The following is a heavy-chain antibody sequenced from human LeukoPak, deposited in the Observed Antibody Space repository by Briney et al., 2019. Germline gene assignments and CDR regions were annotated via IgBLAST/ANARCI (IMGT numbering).Heavy chain of an antibody. Sequence: GRSLRLSCAASGFTFDDYAMHWVRQAPGKGLEWVSGITWNSGSIGYADSVKGRLTISRDNAKNSLYLQMNSLRAEDTALYYCAKEPGGGDDTDYWGQGTLVTVSS. V-gene: IGHV3-9*01. J-gene: IGHJ4*02. CDR3: AKEPGGGDDTDY. D-gene: IGHD2-21*02. CDR2: ITWNSGSI. CDR1: GFTFDDYA.